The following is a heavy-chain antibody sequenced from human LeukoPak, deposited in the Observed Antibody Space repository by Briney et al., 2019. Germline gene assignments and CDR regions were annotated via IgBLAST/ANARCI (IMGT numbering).Heavy chain of an antibody. V-gene: IGHV3-23*01. CDR2: ISGSGGST. D-gene: IGHD6-13*01. Sequence: GGSLRLSCAASGFTFSSYAMSWARQAPGKGLEWVSAISGSGGSTYYADSVKGRFTISRDNSKNTLYLQMNSLRAEDTAVYYCAKDLDSSSWYEVPPNWFDPWGQGTLVTVSS. CDR3: AKDLDSSSWYEVPPNWFDP. J-gene: IGHJ5*02. CDR1: GFTFSSYA.